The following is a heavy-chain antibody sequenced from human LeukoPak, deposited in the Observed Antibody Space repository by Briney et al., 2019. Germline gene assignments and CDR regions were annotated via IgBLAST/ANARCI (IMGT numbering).Heavy chain of an antibody. CDR3: AKDLSMVATRYYFDY. V-gene: IGHV3-30*18. CDR2: ISYDGSNK. CDR1: RFTFSSYG. D-gene: IGHD5-12*01. Sequence: GRSLRPSCAASRFTFSSYGMHWVRQAPGKGLEWVAVISYDGSNKYYADSVKGRFTISRDNSKNTLYLQMNSLRAEDTAVYYCAKDLSMVATRYYFDYWGQGTLVTVSS. J-gene: IGHJ4*02.